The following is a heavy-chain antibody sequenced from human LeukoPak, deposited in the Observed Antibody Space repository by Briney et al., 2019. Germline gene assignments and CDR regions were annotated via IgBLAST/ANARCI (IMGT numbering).Heavy chain of an antibody. CDR1: GDSISSRGYH. Sequence: SETLSLTCTVSGDSISSRGYHWTWIRQHPGKGLEWIGCISYSGTTYYNPSLKSRLTISADTSNNLFSLNLSSVTAADTAVYYCARDVVVTSSPDAFDIWGQGTMVTVSS. D-gene: IGHD2-15*01. CDR2: ISYSGTT. J-gene: IGHJ3*02. CDR3: ARDVVVTSSPDAFDI. V-gene: IGHV4-31*03.